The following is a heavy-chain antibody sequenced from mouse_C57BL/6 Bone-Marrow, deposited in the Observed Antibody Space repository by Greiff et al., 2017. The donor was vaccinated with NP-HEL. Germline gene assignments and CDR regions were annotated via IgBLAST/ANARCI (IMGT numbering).Heavy chain of an antibody. Sequence: QVQLQQPGAELVMPGASVKLSCKASGYTFTSYWMHWVKQRPGQGLEWIGEIDPSDSYTNYNQKFKGKSTFTVDKSSSTAYMQLSSLTSEDSAVYYCAKGVAMDYWGQGTSVTVSS. V-gene: IGHV1-69*01. CDR1: GYTFTSYW. CDR3: AKGVAMDY. CDR2: IDPSDSYT. J-gene: IGHJ4*01.